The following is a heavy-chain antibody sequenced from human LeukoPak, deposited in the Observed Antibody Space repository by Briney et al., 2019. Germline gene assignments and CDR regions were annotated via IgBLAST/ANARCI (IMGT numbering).Heavy chain of an antibody. J-gene: IGHJ3*02. Sequence: PGGSLRLSCAASGFTFSSYWMSWVRQAPGKGLEWVANIKQDGSEKYYVDSVKGRFTISRDNAKNSVFLQMNSLRPEDTAVYYCARGGGYSSGWLSTGAFDIWGQGTMVTVSS. CDR1: GFTFSSYW. CDR2: IKQDGSEK. CDR3: ARGGGYSSGWLSTGAFDI. V-gene: IGHV3-7*01. D-gene: IGHD6-19*01.